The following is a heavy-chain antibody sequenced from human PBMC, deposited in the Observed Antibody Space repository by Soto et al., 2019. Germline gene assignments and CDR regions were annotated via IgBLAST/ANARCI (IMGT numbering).Heavy chain of an antibody. V-gene: IGHV4-30-4*01. D-gene: IGHD3-16*01. Sequence: PSETLSLTCTVSGDSISSGDYYWIWIRQPPGMGLEWVGHIHSTGSAYFNPTLKSRLSISKDTSKNQFSLSLNSVTAADTAVYFCAICLFYALDSYIGRSIDYWGQGALVTVSS. CDR1: GDSISSGDYY. CDR2: IHSTGSA. CDR3: AICLFYALDSYIGRSIDY. J-gene: IGHJ4*02.